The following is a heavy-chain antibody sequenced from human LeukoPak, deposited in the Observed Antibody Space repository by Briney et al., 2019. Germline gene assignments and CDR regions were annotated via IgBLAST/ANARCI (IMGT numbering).Heavy chain of an antibody. J-gene: IGHJ4*02. CDR1: GFSFSSYP. V-gene: IGHV3-48*01. CDR3: AKEVLVVVTAEIDY. Sequence: GGSLRLSCVASGFSFSSYPMNWVRQAPGKGLEWVSHINSDTNITPYTASVSGRFTISRDNAKNSLYLQMNSLRAEDTAVYYCAKEVLVVVTAEIDYWGQGTLVTVSS. CDR2: INSDTNIT. D-gene: IGHD2-21*02.